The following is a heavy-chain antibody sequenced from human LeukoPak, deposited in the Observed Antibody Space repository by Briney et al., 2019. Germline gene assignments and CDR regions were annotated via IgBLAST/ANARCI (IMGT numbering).Heavy chain of an antibody. CDR1: GGSFSGYY. D-gene: IGHD2-8*01. CDR2: INHSGST. V-gene: IGHV4-34*01. Sequence: SETLSLTCAVYGGSFSGYYWSWIRQPPGKGLEWIGEINHSGSTNYNPSLKSRVTISVDTSKNQFSLKLSSVTAADTAVYYCARHGRFLILKRGDAFDIWGQGTMVTVSS. CDR3: ARHGRFLILKRGDAFDI. J-gene: IGHJ3*02.